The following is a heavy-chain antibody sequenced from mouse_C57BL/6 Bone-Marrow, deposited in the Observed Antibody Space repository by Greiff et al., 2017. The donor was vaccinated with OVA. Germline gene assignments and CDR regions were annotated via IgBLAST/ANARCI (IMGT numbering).Heavy chain of an antibody. J-gene: IGHJ2*01. CDR2: IYPGSGNT. CDR1: GYTFTDYY. V-gene: IGHV1-76*01. D-gene: IGHD1-1*01. CDR3: ARSPLITTVVYFDY. Sequence: QVQLQQSGAELVRPGASVKLSCKASGYTFTDYYINWVKQRPGQGLEWIARIYPGSGNTYYNEKFKGKATLTAEKSSSTAYMQLSSLTSEDSAVYFCARSPLITTVVYFDYWGQGTTLTVSS.